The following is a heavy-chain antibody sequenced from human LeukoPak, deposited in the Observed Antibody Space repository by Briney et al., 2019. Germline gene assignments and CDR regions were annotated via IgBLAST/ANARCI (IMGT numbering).Heavy chain of an antibody. D-gene: IGHD3-10*01. Sequence: PGGSLRLSCAASGFTFSSYSMNWVRQAPGKGLEWVSSISSSSSYIYYADSVKGRFTISRDNAKNSLYLQMNSLRAEDTAVYYCAREGQRGGLGYYYYMDVWGKGTTVTVSS. CDR2: ISSSSSYI. CDR3: AREGQRGGLGYYYYMDV. CDR1: GFTFSSYS. V-gene: IGHV3-21*01. J-gene: IGHJ6*03.